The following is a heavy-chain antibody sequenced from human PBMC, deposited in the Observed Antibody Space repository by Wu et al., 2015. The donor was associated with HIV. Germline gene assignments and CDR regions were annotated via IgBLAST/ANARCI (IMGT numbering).Heavy chain of an antibody. V-gene: IGHV1-69*13. CDR3: ARDRKVDTAINYYYYYGMDV. D-gene: IGHD5-18*01. J-gene: IGHJ6*02. CDR1: GGTFSSYA. Sequence: QVQLVQSGAEVKKPGSSVKVSCKASGGTFSSYAISWVRQAPGQGLEWMGRIIPIFGTANYAQKFQGRVTITADESTSTAYMELSSLRSEDTAVYYCARDRKVDTAINYYYYYGMDVWGQGTTVHRLL. CDR2: IIPIFGTA.